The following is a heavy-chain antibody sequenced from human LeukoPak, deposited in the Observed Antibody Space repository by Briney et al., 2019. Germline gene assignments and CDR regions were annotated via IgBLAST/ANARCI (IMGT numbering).Heavy chain of an antibody. D-gene: IGHD4-17*01. Sequence: GGSLTLSCAASGFTFDDYGMSWVRQAPGKGREWVSGTNWNGSSTGYADSVKVRFTISRDNAKNSLDLHRNSLRAEDTAVYYCASAGYGDPRTWGQGTLVTVSS. J-gene: IGHJ5*02. CDR2: TNWNGSST. CDR3: ASAGYGDPRT. V-gene: IGHV3-20*04. CDR1: GFTFDDYG.